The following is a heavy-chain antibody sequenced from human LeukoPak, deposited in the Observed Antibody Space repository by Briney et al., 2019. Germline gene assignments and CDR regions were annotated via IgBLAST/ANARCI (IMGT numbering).Heavy chain of an antibody. CDR3: ALLPSIAVAGPSKVYFDY. J-gene: IGHJ4*02. D-gene: IGHD6-19*01. CDR2: ISGSGGST. CDR1: GFTFSSYA. V-gene: IGHV3-23*01. Sequence: GGSLRLSCAASGFTFSSYAMSWVRQAPGKGLEWVSAISGSGGSTYYADSVKGRFTISRDNSKNTLYLQMNSLRAEDTAVYYCALLPSIAVAGPSKVYFDYWGQGTLVTVSS.